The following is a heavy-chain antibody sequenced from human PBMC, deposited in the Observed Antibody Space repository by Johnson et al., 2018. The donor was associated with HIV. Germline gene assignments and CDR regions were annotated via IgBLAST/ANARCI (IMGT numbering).Heavy chain of an antibody. Sequence: QVQLVESGGGLVQPGGSLRLSCAASGFTFSTYAIHWVRQAPGKGLEYVSAISDNGDSTYYADSVKGRFTISRDDSKNTLYLQMNSLRVEDTAVYYCARDRIWGYAFDIWGQGTMVTVSS. CDR2: ISDNGDST. J-gene: IGHJ3*02. D-gene: IGHD3-16*01. CDR1: GFTFSTYA. CDR3: ARDRIWGYAFDI. V-gene: IGHV3-64*04.